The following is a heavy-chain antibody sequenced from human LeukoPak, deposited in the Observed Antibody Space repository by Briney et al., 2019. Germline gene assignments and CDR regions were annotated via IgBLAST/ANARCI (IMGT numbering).Heavy chain of an antibody. CDR1: GGSIGSYY. CDR2: IYYSGST. CDR3: ARVGILTGDYYYYYYMDV. V-gene: IGHV4-59*01. Sequence: SETLSLTCTVSGGSIGSYYWSWIRQPPGKGLEWIGYIYYSGSTNYNPSLKSRVTISVDTSKNQFSLKLSSVTAADTAVYYCARVGILTGDYYYYYYMDVWGKGTTVTVSS. D-gene: IGHD3-9*01. J-gene: IGHJ6*03.